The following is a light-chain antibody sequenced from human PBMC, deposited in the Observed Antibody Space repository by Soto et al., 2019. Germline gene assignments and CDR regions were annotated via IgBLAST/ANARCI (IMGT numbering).Light chain of an antibody. CDR3: CSYAGSSVWV. J-gene: IGLJ3*02. CDR1: NSDVGSYNL. CDR2: EGS. Sequence: QSALTQPASVSGSPGQSITISCTGSNSDVGSYNLVSWYQQHPGQAPKLMIYEGSKRPSWVSNRLSGSKSGNTASLTISGLQAEDEADYYCCSYAGSSVWVFGGGTKVTVL. V-gene: IGLV2-23*01.